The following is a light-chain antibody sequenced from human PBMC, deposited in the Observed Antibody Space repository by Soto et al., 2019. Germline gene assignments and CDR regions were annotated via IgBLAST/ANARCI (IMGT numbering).Light chain of an antibody. V-gene: IGKV3-20*01. CDR3: QQYGRSLT. CDR1: QSVSSSN. Sequence: EIVLTQSPGTLSLSPGERVTLSCRASQSVSSSNLAWYQQKPGQAPRLLIYGASSRATGIPDRFGGSGSGTDFTLTISRLEPEDFAMYYCQQYGRSLTFGGGTKVDIK. J-gene: IGKJ4*01. CDR2: GAS.